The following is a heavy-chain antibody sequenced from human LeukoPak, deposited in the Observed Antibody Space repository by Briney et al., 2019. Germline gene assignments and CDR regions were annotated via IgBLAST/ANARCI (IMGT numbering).Heavy chain of an antibody. CDR1: GLTFSSRA. J-gene: IGHJ4*02. CDR3: AKGAVAGTAFFDY. V-gene: IGHV3-23*01. CDR2: IDSGGST. Sequence: PGGSLRLSCAASGLTFSSRAMSWVRQPPGKGLEWVSGIDSGGSTYYADSVKGRFTISRDYSKNTLYLQMNSLRAEDTALYYCAKGAVAGTAFFDYWGQGTLVTVS. D-gene: IGHD6-19*01.